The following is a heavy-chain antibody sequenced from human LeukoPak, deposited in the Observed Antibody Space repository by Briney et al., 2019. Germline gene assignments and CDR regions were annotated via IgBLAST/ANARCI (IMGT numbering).Heavy chain of an antibody. CDR3: VRENSRNAFDI. CDR1: GLSFSTFG. V-gene: IGHV3-33*01. J-gene: IGHJ3*02. D-gene: IGHD2/OR15-2a*01. CDR2: IFYDGRDT. Sequence: GRSLRLSCAASGLSFSTFGFHWVRPAPGKGLEWVAIIFYDGRDTNYADSVMGRFPISRDNSKNTLYLQLNSLGAEDTAVYYCVRENSRNAFDIWGQGTMVTVSS.